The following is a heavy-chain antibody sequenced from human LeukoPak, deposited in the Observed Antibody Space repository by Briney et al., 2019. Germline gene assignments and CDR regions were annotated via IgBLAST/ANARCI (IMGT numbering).Heavy chain of an antibody. CDR1: GYTFTSYY. V-gene: IGHV1-46*01. CDR3: ARDEATVTPYYYYGMDV. CDR2: INPSGGST. D-gene: IGHD4-17*01. Sequence: GASVKVSCKASGYTFTSYYMHWVRQAPGQGLEWMGIINPSGGSTSYAQKFQGRVTMTRDTSTSTVYMELSSLRSEDTAVYYCARDEATVTPYYYYGMDVWGQGTTVTVSS. J-gene: IGHJ6*02.